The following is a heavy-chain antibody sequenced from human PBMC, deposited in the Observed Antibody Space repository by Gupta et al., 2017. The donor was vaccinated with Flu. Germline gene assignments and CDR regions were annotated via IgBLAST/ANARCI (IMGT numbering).Heavy chain of an antibody. D-gene: IGHD1-1*01. CDR2: ISGSGGRT. CDR1: GFTFSSYA. V-gene: IGHV3-23*01. CDR3: AKDPTHTQPELDP. J-gene: IGHJ5*02. Sequence: EVQLFYSGGGLVQPGWSLRLSCAASGFTFSSYAMSWVGQAPGKGREWVSAISGSGGRTYDADAMKGRFTISRDNAKKTWYLQLKGLGEADTDVYYVAKDPTHTQPELDPGGHGTMVTVSS.